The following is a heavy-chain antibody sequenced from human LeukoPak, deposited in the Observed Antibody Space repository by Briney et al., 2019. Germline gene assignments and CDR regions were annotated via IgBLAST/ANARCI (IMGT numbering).Heavy chain of an antibody. CDR1: GFTFSSYA. J-gene: IGHJ4*02. CDR2: ISGSGGST. V-gene: IGHV3-23*01. Sequence: GGSLRLSCAASGFTFSSYAMSWVRQAPGRGLEWVSAISGSGGSTYYADSVKGRFTISRDNSKNTLYLQMNSLRAEDTAVYYCAIVIGSGWPHDYWGQGTLVTVSS. D-gene: IGHD6-19*01. CDR3: AIVIGSGWPHDY.